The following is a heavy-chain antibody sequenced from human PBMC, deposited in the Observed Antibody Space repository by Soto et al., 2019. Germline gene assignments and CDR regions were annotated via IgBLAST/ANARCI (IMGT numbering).Heavy chain of an antibody. V-gene: IGHV4-30-2*01. CDR2: IYYGGST. CDR1: GGSMSSGDYS. J-gene: IGHJ5*01. Sequence: PSETLSLTCAVSGGSMSSGDYSWNWIRQPPGKGLEWIGYIYYGGSTYNNPSLQSRVTMSLDRSRNQFSLKLNSVTAADTAVYYCARSIDSWGQGTLVTVSS. CDR3: ARSIDS.